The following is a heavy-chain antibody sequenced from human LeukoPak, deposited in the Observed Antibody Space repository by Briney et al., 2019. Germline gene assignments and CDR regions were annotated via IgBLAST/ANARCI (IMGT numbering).Heavy chain of an antibody. CDR1: GFTFSSYA. V-gene: IGHV3-30-3*01. D-gene: IGHD2-15*01. CDR2: ISYDGSNK. CDR3: ARLLSGN. Sequence: GGSLRLSCAASGFTFSSYAMHWVRQAPGKGLEWVAVISYDGSNKYYVDSVKGRFTISRDNSKNTLYLQMNSLRAEDTAVYYCARLLSGNWGQGTLVTVSS. J-gene: IGHJ4*02.